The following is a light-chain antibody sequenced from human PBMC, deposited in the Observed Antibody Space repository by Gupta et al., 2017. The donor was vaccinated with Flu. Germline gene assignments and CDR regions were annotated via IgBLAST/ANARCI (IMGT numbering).Light chain of an antibody. CDR2: DAC. V-gene: IGKV1-39*01. CDR1: QSISSY. J-gene: IGKJ5*01. CDR3: QQSDSMPAT. Sequence: DIQMTQPPSSLSASVGDRVTITCRASQSISSYLNWYQQKPGKAPKLLIYDACSLQSGVPSRFSGSGSGTDFTLTISRLQPEDFATYYCQQSDSMPATFGQGTRLEIK.